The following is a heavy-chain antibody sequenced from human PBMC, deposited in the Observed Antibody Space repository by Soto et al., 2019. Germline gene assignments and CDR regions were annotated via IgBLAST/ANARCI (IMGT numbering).Heavy chain of an antibody. CDR1: AGAISSSSW. CDR3: ARRGDGSGSLDY. J-gene: IGHJ4*02. CDR2: IYHSGST. V-gene: IGHV4-4*02. D-gene: IGHD3-10*01. Sequence: QVQLQASGPGLVKPSGTLSLTCAVSAGAISSSSWWSWVRQPPGKGLEWIGEIYHSGSTTYSSSLKSPVTISVDKSKNQFSLKLSSMTAADTAVYYCARRGDGSGSLDYGGRGTLVTVS.